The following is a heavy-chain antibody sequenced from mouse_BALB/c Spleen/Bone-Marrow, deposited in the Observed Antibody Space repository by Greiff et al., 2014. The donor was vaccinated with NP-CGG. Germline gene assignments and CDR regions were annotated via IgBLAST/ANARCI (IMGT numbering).Heavy chain of an antibody. J-gene: IGHJ4*01. D-gene: IGHD1-1*01. CDR3: AREGGYYGAMDY. CDR2: IYPYNGGT. Sequence: EVKLMESGPELVKPGASVKMSCKASGYTFTDYNMQWVKQSHGKSLEWIGYIYPYNGGTGYNQKFRSKATLTVDSSSSTAYMELRSLTSEDSAVYYCAREGGYYGAMDYWGQGTSVTVSS. V-gene: IGHV1S29*02. CDR1: GYTFTDYN.